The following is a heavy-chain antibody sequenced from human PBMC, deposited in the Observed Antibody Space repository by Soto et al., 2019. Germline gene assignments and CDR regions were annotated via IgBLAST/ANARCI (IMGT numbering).Heavy chain of an antibody. CDR2: ISGSGGST. V-gene: IGHV3-23*01. CDR3: AKSPIYQLPNWFDP. D-gene: IGHD2-2*01. CDR1: GFTFSSYA. J-gene: IGHJ5*02. Sequence: PGGPLRLSCAASGFTFSSYAMSCVRQARGKGLEWVSAISGSGGSTYYADSVKGRFTISRDNSKNTLYLQMNSLRAEDTAVYYCAKSPIYQLPNWFDPWGQGTLVTVSS.